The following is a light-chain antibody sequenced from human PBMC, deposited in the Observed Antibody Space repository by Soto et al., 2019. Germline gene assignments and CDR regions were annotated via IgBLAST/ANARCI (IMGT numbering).Light chain of an antibody. J-gene: IGKJ1*01. CDR1: QSIGRF. V-gene: IGKV1-5*01. CDR2: DAS. CDR3: QQCYMGWT. Sequence: DIQMTQSPSTLSASVGDRVTITCRASQSIGRFLAWYHHQPGKAPKLLIYDASTLESGVPSRFSGTGSGTEFTFSITSLQPEDFGTYYCQQCYMGWTFGQGTKV.